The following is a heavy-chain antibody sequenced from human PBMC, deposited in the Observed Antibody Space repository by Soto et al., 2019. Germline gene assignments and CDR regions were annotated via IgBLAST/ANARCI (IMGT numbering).Heavy chain of an antibody. CDR2: VYYSVST. J-gene: IGHJ6*03. V-gene: IGHV4-39*01. Sequence: PSETLSLTCTVSGGAISSSSYNWSWIRQHPGKGLEWIGHVYYSVSTYYNPSLKGGVTIAVDTSKGEFSLKRSSVTAADTVVYYCARLEEVCCGGRCYPQLLYIYGDAWGKASAGTV. CDR1: GGAISSSSYN. D-gene: IGHD2-15*01. CDR3: ARLEEVCCGGRCYPQLLYIYGDA.